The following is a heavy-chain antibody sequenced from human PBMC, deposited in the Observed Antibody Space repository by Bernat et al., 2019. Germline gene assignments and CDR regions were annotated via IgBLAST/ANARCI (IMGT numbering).Heavy chain of an antibody. CDR3: AKTYYYDSSSYLLADAFDI. J-gene: IGHJ3*02. V-gene: IGHV3-9*01. D-gene: IGHD3-22*01. Sequence: EVQLVESGGGLVQPGRSLRLSCAASGFTFDDYAMHWVRQAPGKGLEWVSGISWNSGSIGYADSVKGRFTISRDNAKNSLYLKMNSLRAENTALYYCAKTYYYDSSSYLLADAFDIWGQGTMVTVSS. CDR1: GFTFDDYA. CDR2: ISWNSGSI.